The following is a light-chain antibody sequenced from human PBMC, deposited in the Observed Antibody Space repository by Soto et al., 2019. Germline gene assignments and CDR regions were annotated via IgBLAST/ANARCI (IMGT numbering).Light chain of an antibody. Sequence: EIVLTQSPGTLSLSPGERATLSCRASQSVSSSYLAWYQQKPGQAPRLLIYGASSRATGIPDRFSGSESGTDFTLTIIRLEPEDCAVDYCQQYGSLYTFGQGNKLEIK. J-gene: IGKJ2*01. CDR2: GAS. V-gene: IGKV3-20*01. CDR3: QQYGSLYT. CDR1: QSVSSSY.